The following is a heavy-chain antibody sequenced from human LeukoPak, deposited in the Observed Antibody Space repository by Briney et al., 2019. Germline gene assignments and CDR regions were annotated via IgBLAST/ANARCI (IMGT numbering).Heavy chain of an antibody. CDR1: GASISNYY. CDR3: ARLGSYHDF. V-gene: IGHV4-4*09. J-gene: IGHJ4*02. D-gene: IGHD1-26*01. CDR2: IHSSGGS. Sequence: SETLSLTCTVSGASISNYYWSWIRETPEKGLEWMGHIHSSGGSSYYPSLKSRLTLSIDTSRNQLSLRLPSVTAADTAVYFCARLGSYHDFWGQGALVTVSS.